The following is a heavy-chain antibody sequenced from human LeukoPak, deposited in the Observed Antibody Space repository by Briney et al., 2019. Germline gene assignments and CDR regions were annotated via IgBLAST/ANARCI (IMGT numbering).Heavy chain of an antibody. V-gene: IGHV3-30*02. J-gene: IGHJ5*02. D-gene: IGHD4-23*01. CDR2: IRYDGSNK. CDR1: GFTFSSYG. Sequence: GGSLRLSCAASGFTFSSYGMHWVRQAPGKGLEWVAFIRYDGSNKYYADSVKGRFTISRDNAKNSLYLQLNSLRAEDTAVYYCARDQTPYLWGQGTLVTVSS. CDR3: ARDQTPYL.